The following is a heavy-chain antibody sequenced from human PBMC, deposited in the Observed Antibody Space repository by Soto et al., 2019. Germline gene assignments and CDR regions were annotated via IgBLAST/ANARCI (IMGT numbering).Heavy chain of an antibody. CDR3: ASHDPGDRFDP. D-gene: IGHD2-21*02. CDR1: RYIFTAYF. J-gene: IGHJ5*02. Sequence: QVQLVQAGAEVKKPGASVKVSCKAPRYIFTAYFMHWVRQAPGQGLEWMGWINPNNGATHYGLSFQGRVTMTRYTSISTAYIDLSSLRSDETAVYYCASHDPGDRFDPWGQGTLVIVSS. V-gene: IGHV1-2*02. CDR2: INPNNGAT.